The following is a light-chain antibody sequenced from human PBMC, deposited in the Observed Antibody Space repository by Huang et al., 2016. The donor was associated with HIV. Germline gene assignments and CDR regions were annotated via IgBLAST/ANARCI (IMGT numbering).Light chain of an antibody. V-gene: IGKV1D-13*01. CDR1: QDISSA. CDR3: QQFDNFLLT. CDR2: DAS. Sequence: AIQLTQSPSSLSASVGDRVTITCRASQDISSALAWYQQKPGKAPKLLIYDASTLESGVPSRVSGSGSGTEFTLTISSLQPENFATYYCQQFDNFLLTFGGGTKVEI. J-gene: IGKJ4*01.